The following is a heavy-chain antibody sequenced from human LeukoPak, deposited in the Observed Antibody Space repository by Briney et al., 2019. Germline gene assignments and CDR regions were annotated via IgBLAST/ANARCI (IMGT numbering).Heavy chain of an antibody. Sequence: SETLSLTCTVSGGSISSYYWSWSRQPPGKGLEWIGYIYYSGSTDYNPSLKSRVTISVDTSKNQFSLKLSSVTAADTAVYYCARHGNSGCGYYYCYGVDVWGQGTTVTVSS. CDR1: GGSISSYY. J-gene: IGHJ6*02. D-gene: IGHD4-23*01. V-gene: IGHV4-59*08. CDR2: IYYSGST. CDR3: ARHGNSGCGYYYCYGVDV.